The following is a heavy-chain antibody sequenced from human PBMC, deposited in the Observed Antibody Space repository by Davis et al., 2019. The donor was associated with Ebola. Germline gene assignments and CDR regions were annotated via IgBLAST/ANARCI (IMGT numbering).Heavy chain of an antibody. Sequence: PSETLSLTCTVSGGSISSYYWSWIRQPPGKGLEWIGYIYYSGSTNYNPSLKSRVTISVDTSKNQFSLKLSSVTAADTAVYYCARGLRFNYYYYYGMDVWGQGTTVTVSS. CDR2: IYYSGST. CDR1: GGSISSYY. V-gene: IGHV4-59*01. CDR3: ARGLRFNYYYYYGMDV. D-gene: IGHD4-17*01. J-gene: IGHJ6*02.